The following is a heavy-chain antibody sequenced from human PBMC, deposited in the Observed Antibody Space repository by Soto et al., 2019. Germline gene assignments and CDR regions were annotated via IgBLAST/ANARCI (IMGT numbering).Heavy chain of an antibody. Sequence: EVQLVESGGGLVQPGGSLRLSCAASGFTFSSYSMNWVRQAPGKGLEWVSYISSSSSTIYYADSVKGRFTISRDNAKNSMYLQMNSLRAEDTAVYCCARDQSVVVVPAALREDGADYWGQGALVTVSS. J-gene: IGHJ4*02. CDR3: ARDQSVVVVPAALREDGADY. D-gene: IGHD2-2*01. CDR1: GFTFSSYS. CDR2: ISSSSSTI. V-gene: IGHV3-48*01.